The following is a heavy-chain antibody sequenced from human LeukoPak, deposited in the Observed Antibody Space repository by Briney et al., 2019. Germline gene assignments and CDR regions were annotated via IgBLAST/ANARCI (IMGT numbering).Heavy chain of an antibody. CDR3: ASGYGSGSYSY. V-gene: IGHV4-4*07. Sequence: SETLSHTCTVSGGSISRYYCSWIRQPAGKGLEWIGRIFVSGTTNYNPSLKSRVTMSVDTSKNQFSLNLSAVTAADTAVYYCASGYGSGSYSYWGQGTLVTVSS. D-gene: IGHD3-10*01. CDR1: GGSISRYY. CDR2: IFVSGTT. J-gene: IGHJ4*02.